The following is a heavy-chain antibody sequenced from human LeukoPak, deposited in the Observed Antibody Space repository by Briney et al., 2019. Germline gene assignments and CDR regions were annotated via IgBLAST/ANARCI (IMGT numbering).Heavy chain of an antibody. V-gene: IGHV3-9*01. J-gene: IGHJ4*02. CDR2: ISWNSGSI. CDR3: AKGASPMVRGVIDY. Sequence: PGGSLRLSCAASGFTFDDYAMHWVRQAPGKGLEWVSGISWNSGSIGYADSVKGRFTISRDNAKNSLYLQMNSLRAEDTALYYSAKGASPMVRGVIDYWGQGTLVTVSS. D-gene: IGHD3-10*01. CDR1: GFTFDDYA.